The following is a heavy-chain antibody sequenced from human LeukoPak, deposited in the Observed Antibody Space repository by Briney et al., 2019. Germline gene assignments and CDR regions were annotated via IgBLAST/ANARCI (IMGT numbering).Heavy chain of an antibody. CDR3: ARDTVQLRGFDY. CDR1: GFTFSSYW. D-gene: IGHD5-18*01. V-gene: IGHV3-74*01. J-gene: IGHJ4*02. Sequence: GGSLRLSCAASGFTFSSYWMHWVRQAPGKGLVWVSRINTDGSSTSYADSVKGRFTISRDNAKNTLYLQMNSLRAEDTAVYYCARDTVQLRGFDYWGQGTLVTVSS. CDR2: INTDGSST.